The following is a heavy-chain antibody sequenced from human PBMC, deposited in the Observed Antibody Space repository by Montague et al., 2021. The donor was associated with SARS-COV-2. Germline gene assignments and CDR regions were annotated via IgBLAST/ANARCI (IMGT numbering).Heavy chain of an antibody. V-gene: IGHV4-4*02. J-gene: IGHJ4*02. CDR2: THQCGGT. Sequence: SETLSLTCAVSGDSINSKHWWSWVRQPPGKGLVWIVETHQCGGTNYNTSLRSRVSIFLDNSKNQLSLILTSVASADTAMYYCASHFVWQQLSTWGQGTLVSVSS. D-gene: IGHD6-13*01. CDR1: GDSINSKHW. CDR3: ASHFVWQQLST.